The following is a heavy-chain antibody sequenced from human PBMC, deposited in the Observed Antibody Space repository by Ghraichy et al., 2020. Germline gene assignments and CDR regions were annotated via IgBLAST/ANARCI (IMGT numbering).Heavy chain of an antibody. CDR3: ARGTYNWNYILRD. D-gene: IGHD1-7*01. J-gene: IGHJ4*02. CDR1: GGSISSGDNY. V-gene: IGHV4-30-4*01. CDR2: IYYSGST. Sequence: SETLSLTCTVSGGSISSGDNYWSWIRQPPGKGLEWIGYIYYSGSTYYNPSLKNRLTISVDTSKNQFSLKLSSVTAADTAVYYCARGTYNWNYILRDWGQGTLVTVSS.